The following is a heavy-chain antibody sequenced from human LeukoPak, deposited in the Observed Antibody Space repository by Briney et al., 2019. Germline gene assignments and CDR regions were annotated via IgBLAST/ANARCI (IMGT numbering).Heavy chain of an antibody. D-gene: IGHD3-16*01. V-gene: IGHV3-30-3*01. CDR3: ARGLGYVGSSPYYFDY. J-gene: IGHJ4*02. CDR1: GFTFSSFA. CDR2: IPYDGSSK. Sequence: PGGSLRLSCTASGFTFSSFAMHWVRQAPGKGLECVAVIPYDGSSKYYADSVKGRFTISRDNSKNTLYLQMNSLRAEDTAFYYCARGLGYVGSSPYYFDYWGQGTLVTVSS.